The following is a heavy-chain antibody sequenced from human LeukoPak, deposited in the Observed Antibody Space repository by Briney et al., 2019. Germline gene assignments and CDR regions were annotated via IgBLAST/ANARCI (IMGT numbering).Heavy chain of an antibody. Sequence: GGSLRLSCAASGFTFNSYSMNWFRQAPGKGLEWVSSISSSSRFIYYADSVKGRFTISRDNAKNLLYLQMTSLRAEDTAVYYCARNGYGMATIYAQKDAFDIWGQGTMVTVSS. D-gene: IGHD5-24*01. V-gene: IGHV3-21*01. CDR1: GFTFNSYS. J-gene: IGHJ3*02. CDR3: ARNGYGMATIYAQKDAFDI. CDR2: ISSSSRFI.